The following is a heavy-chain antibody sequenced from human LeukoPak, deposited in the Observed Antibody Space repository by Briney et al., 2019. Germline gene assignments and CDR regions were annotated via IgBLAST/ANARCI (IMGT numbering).Heavy chain of an antibody. D-gene: IGHD3-22*01. CDR1: GFTFSSYA. J-gene: IGHJ4*02. CDR2: ISWNSGSI. CDR3: AKDTAYYYDSSGYNDY. Sequence: GGSLRLSCAASGFTFSSYAMSWVRQAPGKGLEWVSGISWNSGSIGYADSVKGRFTISRDNAKNSLYLQMNSLRAEDTALYYCAKDTAYYYDSSGYNDYWGQGTLVTVSS. V-gene: IGHV3-9*01.